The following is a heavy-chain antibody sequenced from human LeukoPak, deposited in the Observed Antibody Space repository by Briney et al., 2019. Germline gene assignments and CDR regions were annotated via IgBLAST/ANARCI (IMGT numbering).Heavy chain of an antibody. CDR3: ARGPNIQLWSYYFDY. J-gene: IGHJ4*02. CDR2: INHSGST. CDR1: GGSFSGYY. D-gene: IGHD5-18*01. V-gene: IGHV4-34*01. Sequence: SETLSLTCAVYGGSFSGYYWSWIRQPPGRGLEWIGEINHSGSTNYNPSLKSRVTISVDTSKNQFSLKLSSVTAADTAVYYSARGPNIQLWSYYFDYWGQGTLVTVSS.